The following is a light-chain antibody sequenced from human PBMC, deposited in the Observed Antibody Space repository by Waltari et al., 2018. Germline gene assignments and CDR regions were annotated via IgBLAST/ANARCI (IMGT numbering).Light chain of an antibody. CDR2: TTS. J-gene: IGKJ5*01. CDR1: QSITRY. V-gene: IGKV1-39*01. Sequence: DIQMTQSPSSLSASVGDRVTITCRASQSITRYLNWYQQKPGKAPKLLIYTTSTLQSGVPSRFSGSGSGTDFTLTISSLQPEDFATYHCQHFKTYPITFGQGTRLEIK. CDR3: QHFKTYPIT.